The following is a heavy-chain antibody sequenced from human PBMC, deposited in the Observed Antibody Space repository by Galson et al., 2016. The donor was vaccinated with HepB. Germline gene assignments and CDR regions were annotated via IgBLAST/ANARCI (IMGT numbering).Heavy chain of an antibody. CDR3: AKGRWDFDS. Sequence: SLRLSCAASGFSFSSYGIHWVRQAPGKGLEWVAVVSFHGSLRFYTDSVKGRFTVSRDNSKNTLYLQMHSLRGEDTAVYYCAKGRWDFDSWGQGTLVTVSS. CDR2: VSFHGSLR. V-gene: IGHV3-30*18. J-gene: IGHJ4*02. D-gene: IGHD5-24*01. CDR1: GFSFSSYG.